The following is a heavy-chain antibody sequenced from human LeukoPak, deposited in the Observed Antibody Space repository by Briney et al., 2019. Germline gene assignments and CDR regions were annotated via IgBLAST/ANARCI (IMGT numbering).Heavy chain of an antibody. CDR2: IKPDGSEK. Sequence: GGSLRLSCAASGFTFSTYWMTWVRQAPGKGLEWVANIKPDGSEKNYMDSVKGRFTISRDNTKNSVYLQMSSLRAEDTAVYYCAREVWGPEYWGQGTLVTVSS. CDR1: GFTFSTYW. CDR3: AREVWGPEY. J-gene: IGHJ4*02. V-gene: IGHV3-7*01. D-gene: IGHD1-14*01.